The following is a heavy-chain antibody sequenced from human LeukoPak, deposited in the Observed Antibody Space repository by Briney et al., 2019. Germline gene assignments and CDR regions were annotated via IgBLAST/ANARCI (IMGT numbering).Heavy chain of an antibody. Sequence: GGSLRLSCAASGFTFSSYEMNWVRQAPGKGLEWVSSISSSSSYIYYADSVKGRFTISRDNAKNSLYLQMNSLRAEDTAVYYCARDLVVPAAIWPVERLFAPWGQGTLVTVSS. D-gene: IGHD2-2*02. CDR1: GFTFSSYE. CDR2: ISSSSSYI. V-gene: IGHV3-21*01. CDR3: ARDLVVPAAIWPVERLFAP. J-gene: IGHJ5*02.